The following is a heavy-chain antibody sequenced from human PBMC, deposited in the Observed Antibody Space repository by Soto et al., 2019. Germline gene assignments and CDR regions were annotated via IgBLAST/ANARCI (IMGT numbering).Heavy chain of an antibody. V-gene: IGHV3-23*01. CDR2: ISGSGGST. D-gene: IGHD2-21*02. CDR3: AKDFRYVVTYPLY. Sequence: SLRLSCAASGFTFSSYAMSWVRQAPGKGLEWVSAISGSGGSTYYADSVKGRFTISRDNSKNTLYLQMNSLRAEDTAVYYCAKDFRYVVTYPLYWGQGTLVTVSS. CDR1: GFTFSSYA. J-gene: IGHJ4*02.